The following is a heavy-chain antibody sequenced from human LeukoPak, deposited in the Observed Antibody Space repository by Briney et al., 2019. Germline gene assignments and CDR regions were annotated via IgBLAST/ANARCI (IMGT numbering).Heavy chain of an antibody. D-gene: IGHD2-15*01. Sequence: SETLSLTYAVYGDSFSGYYWSWLRQPPGKGLEWVGEINHSGSTNYNPSLKSRVTISVDTSKNQFSLKLSSVTAADTAVYYCARGAGNCSGGSCYDYWGQGTLVTVSS. CDR3: ARGAGNCSGGSCYDY. V-gene: IGHV4-34*01. CDR2: INHSGST. CDR1: GDSFSGYY. J-gene: IGHJ4*02.